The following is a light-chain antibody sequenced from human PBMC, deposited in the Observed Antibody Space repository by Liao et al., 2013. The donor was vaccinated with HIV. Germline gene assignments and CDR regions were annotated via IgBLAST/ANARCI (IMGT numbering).Light chain of an antibody. V-gene: IGLV3-25*03. J-gene: IGLJ3*02. CDR2: KDS. Sequence: SYELTQIPSVSVSPGQTASITCSGDALPKQYAYWYQQRPGQAPVLVIYKDSERPSGIPERFSGSSSGTTITLTISGVQAEDEADYYCQSADSSGIYEVFGGGTKLTVL. CDR3: QSADSSGIYEV. CDR1: ALPKQY.